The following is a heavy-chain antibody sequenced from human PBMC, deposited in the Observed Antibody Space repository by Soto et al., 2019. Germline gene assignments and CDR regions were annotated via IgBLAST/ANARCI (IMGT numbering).Heavy chain of an antibody. CDR2: ISSSSSTI. CDR3: ARDRGYCSSTSCRYYYYGMDV. V-gene: IGHV3-48*02. CDR1: GFTFSSYS. Sequence: EVQLVESGGGLVQPGGSLRLSCAASGFTFSSYSMNWVRQAPGKGLEWVSYISSSSSTIYYADSVKGRFTISRDNAKNSLYLQMNSLRDEDTGVYYCARDRGYCSSTSCRYYYYGMDVWGQGTTVTVSS. D-gene: IGHD2-2*01. J-gene: IGHJ6*02.